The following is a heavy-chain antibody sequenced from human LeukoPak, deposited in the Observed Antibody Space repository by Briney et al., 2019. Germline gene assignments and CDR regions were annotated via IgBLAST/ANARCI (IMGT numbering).Heavy chain of an antibody. CDR1: GGSISSSSYY. J-gene: IGHJ4*02. CDR3: ARVDLAVAGTNYFDY. V-gene: IGHV4-39*01. CDR2: IYYSGST. D-gene: IGHD6-19*01. Sequence: SETLSLTCTVSGGSISSSSYYWGWIRQPPGKGLEWIGSIYYSGSTYYNPSLKSRVTISVDTSKNQFSLKLSSVTAADTAVYYCARVDLAVAGTNYFDYWGQGTLVTVSS.